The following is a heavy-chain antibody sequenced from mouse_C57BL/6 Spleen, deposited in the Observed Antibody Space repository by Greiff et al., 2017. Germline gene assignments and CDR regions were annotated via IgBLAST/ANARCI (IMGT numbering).Heavy chain of an antibody. V-gene: IGHV5-17*01. J-gene: IGHJ3*01. CDR1: GFTFSDYG. D-gene: IGHD2-5*01. CDR2: ISSGSSTI. CDR3: ARDSNYEAY. Sequence: EVQGVESGGGLVKPGGSLKLSCAASGFTFSDYGMHWVRQAPEKGLEWVAYISSGSSTIYYADTVKGRFTISRDNAKNTLFLQMTSLRSEDTAMYYCARDSNYEAYWGQGTLVTVSA.